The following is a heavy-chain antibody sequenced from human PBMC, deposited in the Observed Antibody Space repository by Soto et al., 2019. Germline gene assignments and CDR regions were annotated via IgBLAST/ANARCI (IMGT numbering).Heavy chain of an antibody. CDR3: ASLRIATNTYKWFDP. D-gene: IGHD2-21*01. Sequence: KPSETLSLTCMVSGAALNSGNYYWSWIRQVPGKGLEWIGHIYVTGAVDYNPSLRDRITISQDTSERQFSLNLRLVTAADTAVYYCASLRIATNTYKWFDPWGQGTLVTVSS. CDR1: GAALNSGNYY. J-gene: IGHJ5*02. V-gene: IGHV4-31*03. CDR2: IYVTGAV.